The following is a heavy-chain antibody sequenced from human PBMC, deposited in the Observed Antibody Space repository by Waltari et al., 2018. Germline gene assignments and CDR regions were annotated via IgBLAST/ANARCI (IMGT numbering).Heavy chain of an antibody. V-gene: IGHV4-31*02. Sequence: WIRQHQGKGLEWIGYIYYSGSTYYNPSLKSRVTISVDTSKNQFSLKLSCVTAADTAVYYCARVSWERDGYNRGFDYWGQGTLVTVSS. CDR3: ARVSWERDGYNRGFDY. J-gene: IGHJ4*02. CDR2: IYYSGST. D-gene: IGHD5-12*01.